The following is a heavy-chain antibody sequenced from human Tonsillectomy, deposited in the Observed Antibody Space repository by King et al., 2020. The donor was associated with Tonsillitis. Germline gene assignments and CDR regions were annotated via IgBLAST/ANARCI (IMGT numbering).Heavy chain of an antibody. J-gene: IGHJ6*02. CDR3: AKDLGQVVVVPYGMDV. Sequence: HVQLVESGGGVVQPGRSLRLSCAASGFTFSSYGMHWVRQAPGEGLEWVAVISYDGSNKYYADSVKGRFTISRDNSKNTLYLQMNSLRAEDTAVYYCAKDLGQVVVVPYGMDVWGQGTTVTVSS. D-gene: IGHD2-2*01. V-gene: IGHV3-30*18. CDR1: GFTFSSYG. CDR2: ISYDGSNK.